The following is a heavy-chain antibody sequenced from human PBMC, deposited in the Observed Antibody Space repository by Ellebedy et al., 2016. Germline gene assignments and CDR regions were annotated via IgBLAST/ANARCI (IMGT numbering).Heavy chain of an antibody. V-gene: IGHV4-4*07. CDR3: ARSSMIVGLFDY. J-gene: IGHJ4*02. CDR2: IYTSGST. D-gene: IGHD3-22*01. Sequence: SQTLSLTCXVSGGSFSGYYWSWIRQPAGKGLEWIGRIYTSGSTNYNPSLKSRVTMSVDTSKNQFSLKLSSVTAADTAVYYCARSSMIVGLFDYWGQGTLVTVSS. CDR1: GGSFSGYY.